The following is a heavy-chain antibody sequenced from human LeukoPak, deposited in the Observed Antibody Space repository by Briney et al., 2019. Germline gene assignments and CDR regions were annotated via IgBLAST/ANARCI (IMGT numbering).Heavy chain of an antibody. CDR1: GGTFSGYY. CDR3: ARSPHSNGTRRRLNDAFDI. V-gene: IGHV4-34*01. CDR2: INHSGST. D-gene: IGHD2-2*01. Sequence: SETLSLTCAVYGGTFSGYYWRWIRQPPGKGLEWIGEINHSGSTNYNPSLKSRVTISVDTSKKQFSVKLSSVTEADTAVYYCARSPHSNGTRRRLNDAFDIWGQGKMVTVSS. J-gene: IGHJ3*02.